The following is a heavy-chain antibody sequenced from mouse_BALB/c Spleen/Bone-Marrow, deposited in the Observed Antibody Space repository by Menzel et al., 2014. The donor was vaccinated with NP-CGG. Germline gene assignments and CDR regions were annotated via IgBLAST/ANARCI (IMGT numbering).Heavy chain of an antibody. J-gene: IGHJ2*01. CDR2: ISHSGSP. CDR1: GYSITSDYA. V-gene: IGHV3-2*02. Sequence: EVHLVESGPGLVKPSQSLSLTCTVTGYSITSDYAWNWIRQFPGNKLEGMVHISHSGSPTYNPSLKSRISITRDTSKNQFFLQLNSVTTEDTATYYCARGTARAPWYYFDHWGQGTTLTVSS. D-gene: IGHD3-2*01. CDR3: ARGTARAPWYYFDH.